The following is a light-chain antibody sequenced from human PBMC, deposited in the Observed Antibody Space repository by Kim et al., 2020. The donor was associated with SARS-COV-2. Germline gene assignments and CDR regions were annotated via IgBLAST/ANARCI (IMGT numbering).Light chain of an antibody. V-gene: IGKV3D-15*01. Sequence: YVAPGERATLSCRASQTVTSNLAWYQQKPGQAPRLLIFGASTRATGVLARFTGSGSGTEFTLTISRLEPEDFAVYYCQQYGGSLTFGGGTKVDIK. CDR1: QTVTSN. J-gene: IGKJ4*01. CDR3: QQYGGSLT. CDR2: GAS.